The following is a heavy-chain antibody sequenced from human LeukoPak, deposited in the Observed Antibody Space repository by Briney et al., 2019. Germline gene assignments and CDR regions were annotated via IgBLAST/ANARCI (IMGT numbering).Heavy chain of an antibody. J-gene: IGHJ4*02. CDR1: GYTFTSYY. Sequence: ASVKVSCKASGYTFTSYYMHWVRLAPGQGLEWMGIIDPSGGDTTYAPKFQDRVTMTRDTSTSTVYMELKSLRSEDTAVYYCARDQMVSSGWYYFDYWGRGTLVTVSS. CDR3: ARDQMVSSGWYYFDY. D-gene: IGHD6-19*01. CDR2: IDPSGGDT. V-gene: IGHV1-46*01.